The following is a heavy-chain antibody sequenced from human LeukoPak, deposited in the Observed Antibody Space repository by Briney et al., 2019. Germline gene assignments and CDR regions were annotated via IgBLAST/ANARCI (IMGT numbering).Heavy chain of an antibody. J-gene: IGHJ4*02. D-gene: IGHD3-10*01. CDR2: IYYSGST. V-gene: IGHV4-59*01. Sequence: SETLSLTCTVSGGSISSYYWSWIRQPPGKGLEWIGYIYYSGSTNYNPSLKSRVTISVDTSKNQFSLKLSSVTAADTAVYYCARGGWFGELSFGFDYWGRGTLVTVSS. CDR1: GGSISSYY. CDR3: ARGGWFGELSFGFDY.